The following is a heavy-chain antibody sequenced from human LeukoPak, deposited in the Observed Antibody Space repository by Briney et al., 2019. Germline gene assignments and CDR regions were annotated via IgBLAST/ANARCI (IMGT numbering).Heavy chain of an antibody. Sequence: GESLQISCKGSGSRFTSYWIGWVRQLPGKGLEWMGIIYPGDSDTRYSPSFQGQVTISADKSISTAYLQWSSLKASDTAMYYCARRRWLHHGWFDPWGQGTLVTASS. V-gene: IGHV5-51*01. CDR2: IYPGDSDT. CDR1: GSRFTSYW. D-gene: IGHD5-24*01. J-gene: IGHJ5*02. CDR3: ARRRWLHHGWFDP.